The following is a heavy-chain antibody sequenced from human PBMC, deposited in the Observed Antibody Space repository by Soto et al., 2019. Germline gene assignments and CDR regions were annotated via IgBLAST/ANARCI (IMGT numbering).Heavy chain of an antibody. J-gene: IGHJ6*03. CDR1: GFTFSSYG. V-gene: IGHV3-30*18. D-gene: IGHD3-3*01. Sequence: PGGSLRLSCAASGFTFSSYGMHWVRQAPGKGLEWVAVISYDGSNKYYADSVKGRFTISRDNSKNTLYLQMNSLRAEDTAVYYCAKGGREWLFFYYYYYMDVWGKRTTVTVSS. CDR3: AKGGREWLFFYYYYYMDV. CDR2: ISYDGSNK.